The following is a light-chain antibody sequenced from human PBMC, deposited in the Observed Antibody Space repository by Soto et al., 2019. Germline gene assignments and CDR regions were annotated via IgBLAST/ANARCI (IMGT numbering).Light chain of an antibody. J-gene: IGKJ5*01. CDR1: QSISAW. CDR3: QKYYRSSIN. Sequence: DIQMTQSPSTLAASVGYSVSINCRASQSISAWLAWYQQKPGKAPRLLIYDASTLERGVPSRFSGTGSGTEFTLTISSLQPDDFATYYCQKYYRSSINFGQGKRRGIK. V-gene: IGKV1-5*01. CDR2: DAS.